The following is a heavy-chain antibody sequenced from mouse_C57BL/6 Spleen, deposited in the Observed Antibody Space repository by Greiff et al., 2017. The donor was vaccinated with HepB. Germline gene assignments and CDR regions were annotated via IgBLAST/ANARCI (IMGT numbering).Heavy chain of an antibody. V-gene: IGHV1-18*01. D-gene: IGHD1-1*02. J-gene: IGHJ2*01. CDR2: INPNNGGT. CDR1: GYTFTDYN. CDR3: ARYGAYYFDY. Sequence: VQLQQSGPELVKPGASVKIPCKASGYTFTDYNMDWVKQSHGKSLEWIGEINPNNGGTIYNQKFKGKATLTVDKSSSTAYMELRSLTSEDTAVYYCARYGAYYFDYWGQGTTLTVSS.